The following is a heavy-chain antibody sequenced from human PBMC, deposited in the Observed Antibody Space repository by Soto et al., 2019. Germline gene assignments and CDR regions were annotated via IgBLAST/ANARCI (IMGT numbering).Heavy chain of an antibody. CDR1: GFTFSTYH. D-gene: IGHD6-13*01. Sequence: QVQLMESGGGVVQPGRSLRLSCAASGFTFSTYHMHWVRQAPGKGLEWVAVIWSDGSNKYYADSVKGRFTISRDNSKNTLYLQMNSLRVEDTAVYYCARIGSWALNFDYWGQGTQVTVSS. CDR3: ARIGSWALNFDY. J-gene: IGHJ4*02. CDR2: IWSDGSNK. V-gene: IGHV3-33*01.